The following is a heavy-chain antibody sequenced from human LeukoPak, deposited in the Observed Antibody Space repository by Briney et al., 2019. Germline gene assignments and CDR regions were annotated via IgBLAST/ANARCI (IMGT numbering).Heavy chain of an antibody. Sequence: PGGSLRLSCAASGFTFSSYWMTWVRQAPGKGLEWVANIKQDGSEKYYVDSVKGRFTISRDNAKNTLYLQMNSLRAEDTAVYYCAKSLRDDYYYYGMDVWGQGTTVTVSS. V-gene: IGHV3-7*03. J-gene: IGHJ6*02. CDR1: GFTFSSYW. CDR3: AKSLRDDYYYYGMDV. CDR2: IKQDGSEK.